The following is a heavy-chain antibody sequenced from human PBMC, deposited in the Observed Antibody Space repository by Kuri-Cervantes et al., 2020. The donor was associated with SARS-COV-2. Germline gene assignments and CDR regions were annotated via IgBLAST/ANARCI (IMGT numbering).Heavy chain of an antibody. V-gene: IGHV3-73*01. CDR2: IRSKANSYAT. Sequence: GESLKISCAASGFTFSDSAMHWVRQASGKGLEWVGRIRSKANSYATAYAASVKGRFTISRDNAKNSLYLQMNSLRAEDTAVYYCARGLEYCSDGSCYSRSSSDYWGQGTLVTVSS. D-gene: IGHD2-15*01. CDR3: ARGLEYCSDGSCYSRSSSDY. CDR1: GFTFSDSA. J-gene: IGHJ4*02.